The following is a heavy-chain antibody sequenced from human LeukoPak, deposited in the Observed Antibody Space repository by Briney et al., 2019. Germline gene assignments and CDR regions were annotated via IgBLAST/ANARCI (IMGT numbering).Heavy chain of an antibody. CDR1: GFTFDDYG. CDR3: ARVAGGRVAARPFDY. V-gene: IGHV3-20*01. D-gene: IGHD6-6*01. Sequence: GGSLRLSCAASGFTFDDYGMSWVRQAPGKGLEWVSGINWNGGSTGYADSVKGRFTISRDNAKNSLYLQMNSLRAEDTALYHCARVAGGRVAARPFDYWGQGTLATVSS. J-gene: IGHJ4*02. CDR2: INWNGGST.